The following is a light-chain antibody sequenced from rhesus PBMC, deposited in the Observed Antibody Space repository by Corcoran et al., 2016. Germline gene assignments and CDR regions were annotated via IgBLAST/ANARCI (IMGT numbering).Light chain of an antibody. CDR1: QGISSW. V-gene: IGKV1-22*01. J-gene: IGKJ1*01. Sequence: DIQMTQSPSSLSASVGDTVTITCRASQGISSWLAWYQQKPGKAPKLLIYKASSLQSGVPSRVSGSGSGTDFTLTISSLQSEDFATYYCQQYSSRPWTFGQGTKVEIK. CDR2: KAS. CDR3: QQYSSRPWT.